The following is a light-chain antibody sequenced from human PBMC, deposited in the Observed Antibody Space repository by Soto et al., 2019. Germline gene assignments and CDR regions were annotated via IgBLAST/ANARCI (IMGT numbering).Light chain of an antibody. J-gene: IGLJ3*02. CDR2: EVS. Sequence: QSALTQPASVSGSPGQSITISCTGTSSDVGGYNYLSWYQRHPGKAPKVMIYEVSNRPSGVSNRFSGSKSGNTASLTISGLQAEDEADYFCSSYTTSGTPVFGGGTKLTVL. CDR1: SSDVGGYNY. V-gene: IGLV2-14*01. CDR3: SSYTTSGTPV.